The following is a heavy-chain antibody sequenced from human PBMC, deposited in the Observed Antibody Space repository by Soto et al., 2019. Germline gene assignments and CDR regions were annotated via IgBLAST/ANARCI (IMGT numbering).Heavy chain of an antibody. V-gene: IGHV3-9*01. CDR1: GFNFDDYA. Sequence: GGSLRLSCAASGFNFDDYAMHWVRQAPGKGLEWVSGISWNSGSIGYADSVKGRFTISRDNAKNSLYLQMNSLRAEDTALYYCAKDYGEAQYYFDYWGQGTLVTVSS. D-gene: IGHD4-17*01. CDR3: AKDYGEAQYYFDY. CDR2: ISWNSGSI. J-gene: IGHJ4*02.